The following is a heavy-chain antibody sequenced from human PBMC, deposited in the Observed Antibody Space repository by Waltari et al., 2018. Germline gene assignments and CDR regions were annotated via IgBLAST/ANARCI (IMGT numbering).Heavy chain of an antibody. D-gene: IGHD2-21*01. CDR1: DYTFTSSY. Sequence: QVQLVQSGAEVKKPGASVKISCKTSDYTFTSSYIHWVRQAPGQGLAWMGISNPSGGSKIDAQKFQGRVTMTRDTSTSTVYMELSSLGSEDTAVYYCALDTGALWMDVWGQGTTVTVSS. V-gene: IGHV1-46*01. CDR3: ALDTGALWMDV. J-gene: IGHJ6*02. CDR2: SNPSGGSK.